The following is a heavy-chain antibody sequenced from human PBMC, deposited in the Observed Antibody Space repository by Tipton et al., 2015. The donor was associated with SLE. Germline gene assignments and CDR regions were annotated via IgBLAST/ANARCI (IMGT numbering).Heavy chain of an antibody. D-gene: IGHD2-8*02. CDR2: IYYSGNT. CDR1: GHSISSGFY. CDR3: ARGSCSGGVCYIDY. V-gene: IGHV4-31*03. J-gene: IGHJ4*02. Sequence: TLSLTCSVSGHSISSGFYWGWIRQLPGKGLEWIGYIYYSGNTYYNPSLGSRLTISVDTSKDQFSLKLSSVTAADTAVYYCARGSCSGGVCYIDYWGQGTLVTVSS.